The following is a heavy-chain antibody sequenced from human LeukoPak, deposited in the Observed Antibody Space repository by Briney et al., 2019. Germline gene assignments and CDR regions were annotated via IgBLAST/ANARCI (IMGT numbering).Heavy chain of an antibody. CDR1: GFTFSSYSMN. CDR2: IYYSGIT. Sequence: GSLRLSCAASGFTFSSYSMNWVRQPPGKGLEWIGSIYYSGITYYNPSLKSRVTISVDTSKNQFSLKLSSVTAADTAVYYCARLVDVGNYYDSSGYLTPFDYWGQGTLVTVSS. CDR3: ARLVDVGNYYDSSGYLTPFDY. V-gene: IGHV4-39*01. J-gene: IGHJ4*02. D-gene: IGHD3-22*01.